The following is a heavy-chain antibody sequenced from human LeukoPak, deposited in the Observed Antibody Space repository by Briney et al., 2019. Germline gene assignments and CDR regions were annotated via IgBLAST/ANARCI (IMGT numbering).Heavy chain of an antibody. V-gene: IGHV3-74*01. D-gene: IGHD1-26*01. CDR2: INSDGINT. J-gene: IGHJ4*02. Sequence: GGSLRLSCAASGFTFSNYWMHWVRHALGKGLVWVSRINSDGINTSYADSVKGRFTISRDNARNSLYLQMNSLRAEDTAVYYCARDKIVGATHFDYWGQGTLVTVSS. CDR3: ARDKIVGATHFDY. CDR1: GFTFSNYW.